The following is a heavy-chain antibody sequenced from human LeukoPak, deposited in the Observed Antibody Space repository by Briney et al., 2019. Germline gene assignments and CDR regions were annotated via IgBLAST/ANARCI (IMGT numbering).Heavy chain of an antibody. J-gene: IGHJ4*02. CDR2: ISGSGGST. D-gene: IGHD3-9*01. Sequence: GGSLRLSCAASGLTFSSYAMSWVRQAPGKGLEWVSAISGSGGSTYYADSVKGRFTISRDNSKNTLYLQMNSLRAEDTAVYYCAKGRFDWLSHYWGQGTLVTVSS. V-gene: IGHV3-23*01. CDR1: GLTFSSYA. CDR3: AKGRFDWLSHY.